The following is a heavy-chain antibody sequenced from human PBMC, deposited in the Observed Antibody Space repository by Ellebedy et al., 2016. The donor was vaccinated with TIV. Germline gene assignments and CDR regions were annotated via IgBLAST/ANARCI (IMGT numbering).Heavy chain of an antibody. CDR1: GFTFSNYA. J-gene: IGHJ4*02. CDR3: AKVWAVVVPALDY. D-gene: IGHD2-2*01. CDR2: ISGSGGST. Sequence: GESLKISXLTSGFTFSNYAMAWVRQAPGKGLEWVSAISGSGGSTYYADSVKGRFTISRDNSKNTLYLQMNSLRAEDTAVYYCAKVWAVVVPALDYWGQGTLVTVSS. V-gene: IGHV3-23*01.